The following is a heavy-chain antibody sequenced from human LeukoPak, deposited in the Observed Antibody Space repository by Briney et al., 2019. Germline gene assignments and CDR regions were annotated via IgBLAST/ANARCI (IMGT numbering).Heavy chain of an antibody. Sequence: PGGSLRLSCAVSGFTFNVYAMTWVRQAPGKGLEWVSTIGNDPYYTDSVKGRFTISRDDSKSTLYLQMNSLRAEDTAIYYCTKDMISGNGEYDAFDIWGQGTIVTVSS. CDR2: IGNDP. CDR1: GFTFNVYA. V-gene: IGHV3-23*01. D-gene: IGHD3-22*01. CDR3: TKDMISGNGEYDAFDI. J-gene: IGHJ3*02.